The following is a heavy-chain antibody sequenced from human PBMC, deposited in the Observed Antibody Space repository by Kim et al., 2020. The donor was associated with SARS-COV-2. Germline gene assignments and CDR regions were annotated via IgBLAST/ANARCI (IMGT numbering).Heavy chain of an antibody. V-gene: IGHV3-66*01. J-gene: IGHJ4*02. CDR3: ASDGYRVAY. D-gene: IGHD5-18*01. CDR2: GST. Sequence: GSTYYADSVQGRFTISRDNSKNTRYLQMNSLRAEDTAVYYCASDGYRVAYWGQGTLVTVSS.